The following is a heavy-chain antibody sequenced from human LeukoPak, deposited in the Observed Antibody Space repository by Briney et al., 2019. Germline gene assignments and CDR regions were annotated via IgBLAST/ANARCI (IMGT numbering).Heavy chain of an antibody. J-gene: IGHJ4*02. V-gene: IGHV1-8*01. CDR3: ARGGGYYTPGGYYFDY. CDR1: GYTFTSYD. CDR2: MNPNSGNT. Sequence: ASVKVSCKASGYTFTSYDINWVRQATGQGLEWMGWMNPNSGNTGYAQKFQGRVTMTRNTSISTAYMELSSLRSEVTAVYYCARGGGYYTPGGYYFDYWGQGTLVTVSS. D-gene: IGHD3-3*01.